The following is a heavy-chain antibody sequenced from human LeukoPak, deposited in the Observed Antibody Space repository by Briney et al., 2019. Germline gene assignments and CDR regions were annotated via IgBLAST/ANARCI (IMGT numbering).Heavy chain of an antibody. CDR2: IYTSGST. D-gene: IGHD6-6*01. CDR3: ARPGIGIAARKNWFDP. Sequence: SETPSLTCTVSGGSISSYYWSWIRQPPGKGLEWIGYIYTSGSTNYNPSLKSRVTISVDTSKNQFSLKLSSVTAADTAVYYCARPGIGIAARKNWFDPWGQGTLVTVSS. V-gene: IGHV4-4*09. J-gene: IGHJ5*02. CDR1: GGSISSYY.